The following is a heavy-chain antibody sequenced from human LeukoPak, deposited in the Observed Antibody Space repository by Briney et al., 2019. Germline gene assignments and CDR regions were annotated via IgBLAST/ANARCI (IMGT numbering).Heavy chain of an antibody. Sequence: PSETLSLTCAAYGAPFSGYYWSWIRQPPGKGLEWIGELNHSGSTNYNPSLKSRVTISVDTSKNQFSLKLSSVTAADTAVYYCASPGSGSYYRNYYYGMDVWGKGTTVTVSS. CDR1: GAPFSGYY. D-gene: IGHD3-10*01. CDR3: ASPGSGSYYRNYYYGMDV. V-gene: IGHV4-34*01. CDR2: LNHSGST. J-gene: IGHJ6*04.